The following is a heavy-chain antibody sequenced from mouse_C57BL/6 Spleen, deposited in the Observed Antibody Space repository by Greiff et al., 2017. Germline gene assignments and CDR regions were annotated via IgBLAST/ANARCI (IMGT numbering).Heavy chain of an antibody. D-gene: IGHD1-1*01. V-gene: IGHV1-54*01. CDR2: INPGSGGT. Sequence: QVQLQQSGAELVRPGTSVKVSCKASGYAFTNYLIEWVKQRPGQGLEWIGVINPGSGGTNYNEKFKGKATLTADKSSSTAYMQLSSLTSVDSAVYFCARQLLRYVDYWGQGTTLTVSS. CDR3: ARQLLRYVDY. J-gene: IGHJ2*01. CDR1: GYAFTNYL.